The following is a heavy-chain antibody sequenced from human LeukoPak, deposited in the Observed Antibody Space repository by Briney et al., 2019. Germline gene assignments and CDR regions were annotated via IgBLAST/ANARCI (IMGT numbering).Heavy chain of an antibody. J-gene: IGHJ5*02. CDR2: ISSSSTYI. CDR3: ALSPSNYYASGTPEFDP. CDR1: GFTFSSYS. D-gene: IGHD3-10*01. V-gene: IGHV3-21*06. Sequence: KPGVSLRLSCAASGFTFSSYSMNWVRQAPGKGLEWVSSISSSSTYIYYADSVKGRFTISRDNAKNSLYLQMNSLRAEDTAVYYCALSPSNYYASGTPEFDPWGQGTLVTVSS.